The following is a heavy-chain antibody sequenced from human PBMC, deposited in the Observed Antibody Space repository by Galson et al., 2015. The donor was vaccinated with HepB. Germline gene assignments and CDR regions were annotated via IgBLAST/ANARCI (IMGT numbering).Heavy chain of an antibody. CDR3: AKDPYLYSALAGTMAGFDY. Sequence: SLRLSCAASGFTFSSYGMYWVRQAPGKGLEWVAVIWYDGSNKYYADSVKGRFTISRDNSKNTLYLQMNSLRAEDTALYYCAKDPYLYSALAGTMAGFDYWGQGTLVTVSS. CDR1: GFTFSSYG. V-gene: IGHV3-33*06. J-gene: IGHJ4*02. D-gene: IGHD6-19*01. CDR2: IWYDGSNK.